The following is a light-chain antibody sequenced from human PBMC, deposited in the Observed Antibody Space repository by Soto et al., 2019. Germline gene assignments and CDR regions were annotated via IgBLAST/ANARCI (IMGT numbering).Light chain of an antibody. J-gene: IGLJ1*01. CDR1: SSDVGGYNY. Sequence: QSALTQPASVSGSPGQSITISCTGTSSDVGGYNYVSWYQQHPGKAPKLMIYDVSNRPSGVSNRLSGSKSGNTASLTISGLQAEDEADYYCTSNTSSSTYVFGTGTKLTVL. V-gene: IGLV2-14*01. CDR2: DVS. CDR3: TSNTSSSTYV.